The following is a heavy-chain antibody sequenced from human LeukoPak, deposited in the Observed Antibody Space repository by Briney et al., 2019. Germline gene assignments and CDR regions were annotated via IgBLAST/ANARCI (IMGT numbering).Heavy chain of an antibody. CDR3: ARDDYDFWSGYYGFDY. CDR1: GGTFSSYA. D-gene: IGHD3-3*01. CDR2: IIPILGIA. Sequence: AASVKVSCKASGGTFSSYAISWVRQAPGQELEWMGRIIPILGIANYAQKFQGRVTITADKSTSTAYMELSSLRSEDTAVYYCARDDYDFWSGYYGFDYWGQGTLVTVSS. J-gene: IGHJ4*02. V-gene: IGHV1-69*04.